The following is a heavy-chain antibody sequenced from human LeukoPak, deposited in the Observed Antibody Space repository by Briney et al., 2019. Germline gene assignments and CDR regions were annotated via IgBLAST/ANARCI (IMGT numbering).Heavy chain of an antibody. Sequence: SETLSLTCTVSGGSISSGGYYWSWIRQHPGKGLEWIGYIYYSGSTYYNPSLKSRVTISVDTSKNQFSLKLSSVTAADTAAYYCARDFRVGWLDNYYYYGMDVWGQGTTVTVSS. CDR3: ARDFRVGWLDNYYYYGMDV. CDR1: GGSISSGGYY. D-gene: IGHD3-22*01. CDR2: IYYSGST. V-gene: IGHV4-31*03. J-gene: IGHJ6*02.